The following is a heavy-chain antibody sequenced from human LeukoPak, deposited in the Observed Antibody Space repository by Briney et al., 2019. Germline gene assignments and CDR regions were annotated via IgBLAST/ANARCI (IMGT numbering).Heavy chain of an antibody. CDR3: ARHGIFGYGSGSYYPS. Sequence: GESLKISCKGSGYSFTSYWIGWVRQMPGKGLEWMGIIYPGDSDTRYSPSFQGQVTISADKSISTAYLQWSSLKASDTAMYYCARHGIFGYGSGSYYPSWGQGTLVTVSS. J-gene: IGHJ5*02. CDR2: IYPGDSDT. CDR1: GYSFTSYW. V-gene: IGHV5-51*01. D-gene: IGHD3-10*01.